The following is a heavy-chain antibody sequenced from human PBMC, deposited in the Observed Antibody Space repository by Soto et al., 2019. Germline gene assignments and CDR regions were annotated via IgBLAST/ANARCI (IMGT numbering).Heavy chain of an antibody. CDR3: AKDLWSSSSVFDY. CDR1: GFPFSSYA. V-gene: IGHV3-23*01. J-gene: IGHJ4*02. CDR2: ISGSGGST. D-gene: IGHD6-6*01. Sequence: GGSLRLSSGTSGFPFSSYAWSGVRPAPGKGLEWVSAISGSGGSTYYADSVKGRFTISRDNSKNTLYLQMNSLRAEDTAVYYCAKDLWSSSSVFDYWGQGTLVTVSS.